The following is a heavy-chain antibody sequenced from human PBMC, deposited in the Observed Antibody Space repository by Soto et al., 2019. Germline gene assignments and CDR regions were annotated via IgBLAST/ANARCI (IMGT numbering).Heavy chain of an antibody. D-gene: IGHD3-10*01. CDR1: GGSIISGGYY. J-gene: IGHJ5*02. CDR2: IYYSGST. CDR3: ARGREVRNWFDP. V-gene: IGHV4-31*03. Sequence: SKTLSLTCTVSGGSIISGGYYWSFIRQHPGKGLEWIGYIYYSGSTYYNPSLKSRVTISVDTSKNQFSLKLSSVTAADTAVYYCARGREVRNWFDPWGQGTLVTVSS.